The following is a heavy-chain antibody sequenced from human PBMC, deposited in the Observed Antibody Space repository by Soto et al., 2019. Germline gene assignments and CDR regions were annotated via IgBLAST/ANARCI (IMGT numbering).Heavy chain of an antibody. Sequence: GGSLRLSCTASGFTVTSNYMNWVRQAPGKGLEWVSIVNSGGATYYADSVKGRFSLSRDISKNTVYLRMNNLRVEDTGVYYCARGEFDYWGQGTLVTVSS. J-gene: IGHJ4*02. V-gene: IGHV3-66*01. CDR3: ARGEFDY. CDR2: VNSGGAT. CDR1: GFTVTSNY.